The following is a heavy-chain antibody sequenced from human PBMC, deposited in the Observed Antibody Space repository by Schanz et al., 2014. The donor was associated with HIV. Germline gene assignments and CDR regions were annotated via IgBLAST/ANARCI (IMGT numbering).Heavy chain of an antibody. CDR1: GFTFSSYA. D-gene: IGHD1-20*01. J-gene: IGHJ6*02. V-gene: IGHV3-23*04. CDR3: ARGEAITYYYHYYGMDV. Sequence: VQLVESGGGVVQPGRSLRLSCAASGFTFSSYAMSWVRQAPGKGLEWVSVISGSGGSTYYADSVKGRFTISRDNSKKTLYLQMNSLRAEDTAVYYCARGEAITYYYHYYGMDVWGQGTTVTVSS. CDR2: ISGSGGST.